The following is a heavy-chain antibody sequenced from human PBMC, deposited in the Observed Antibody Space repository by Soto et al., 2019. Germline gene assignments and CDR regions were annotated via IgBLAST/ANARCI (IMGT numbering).Heavy chain of an antibody. D-gene: IGHD5-12*01. CDR3: TRMPRGGWQRFFDS. CDR1: GFNFIVNY. V-gene: IGHV3-23*01. J-gene: IGHJ4*01. Sequence: QXLSADAFGFNFIVNYMSWDRQAPGKGLEWVSSITVGGAQKDYGQSVKGRFTISRDNSIDTLFLQMDSLQVEDTAIYYCTRMPRGGWQRFFDSSGHGTVVTVSS. CDR2: ITVGGAQK.